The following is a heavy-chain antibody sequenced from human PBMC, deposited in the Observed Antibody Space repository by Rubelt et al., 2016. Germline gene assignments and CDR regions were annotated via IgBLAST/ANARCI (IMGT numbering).Heavy chain of an antibody. D-gene: IGHD5-24*01. CDR2: ISASNGNT. V-gene: IGHV1-18*01. CDR3: ARRDGYNWDDAFDI. CDR1: GYTFTSYG. Sequence: QVQLVQSGAEVKKPGASVKVSCKASGYTFTSYGISWVRQAPGQGLEWMGWISASNGNTNYAQKVKGRVTMTTDTSTSTAYMELRSLRSDDTAVYYCARRDGYNWDDAFDIWGQGTMVTVSS. J-gene: IGHJ3*02.